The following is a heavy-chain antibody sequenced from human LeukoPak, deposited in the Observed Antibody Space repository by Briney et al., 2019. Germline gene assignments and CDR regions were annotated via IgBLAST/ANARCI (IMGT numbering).Heavy chain of an antibody. Sequence: GGSLRLSCAASGFVVSSNYMTWVRQAPGKGLEWVSVIYSGGSTYDADSVKGRFTISRDNSKNTVYLQMNSLRAEDTAVYYCARVLSHDSICYHSDYQDVLGKGNTVNVSS. CDR1: GFVVSSNY. D-gene: IGHD3-22*01. J-gene: IGHJ6*03. CDR2: IYSGGST. CDR3: ARVLSHDSICYHSDYQDV. V-gene: IGHV3-53*01.